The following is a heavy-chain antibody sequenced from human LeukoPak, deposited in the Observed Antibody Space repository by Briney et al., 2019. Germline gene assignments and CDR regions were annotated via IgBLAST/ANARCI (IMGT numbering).Heavy chain of an antibody. CDR1: GYPINSGYY. V-gene: IGHV3-20*04. CDR2: INWNGGST. CDR3: ARDHYRAVTASDY. D-gene: IGHD4-11*01. J-gene: IGHJ4*02. Sequence: ETLSLTCTVSGYPINSGYYWGWVRQPPGKGLEWVSGINWNGGSTNYADSVKGRFTISRDNAKNSLYLQMNSLRAEDTALYYCARDHYRAVTASDYWGQGTLVTVSS.